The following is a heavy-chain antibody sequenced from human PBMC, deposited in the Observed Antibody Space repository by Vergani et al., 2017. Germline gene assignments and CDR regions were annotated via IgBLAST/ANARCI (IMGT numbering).Heavy chain of an antibody. Sequence: EVQLVESGGGRVRPGGSLRLSCEVSGFKFDDYGVSWVRQAPGKGLEWVSAISDSGGNTYYADSVKGRFTISRDNSKNMQYLQMNSLRVEDTAVYYCAKEGGYCGSASCPRTIVYWGQGTLVTVSS. CDR1: GFKFDDYG. D-gene: IGHD2-2*03. V-gene: IGHV3-23*04. J-gene: IGHJ4*02. CDR2: ISDSGGNT. CDR3: AKEGGYCGSASCPRTIVY.